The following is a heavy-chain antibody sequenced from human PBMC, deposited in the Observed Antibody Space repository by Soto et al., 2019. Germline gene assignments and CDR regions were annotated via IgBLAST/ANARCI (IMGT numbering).Heavy chain of an antibody. D-gene: IGHD3-9*01. Sequence: QLVQSGAEVKQPGASVKVSCKASGYTFTSHAMHWVRQAPGQRLEWMGWINSANGNTKYYQKFQGRATITRDTSSSTAYMGLRSMRSEDTAVYFCARGSSDWLPYFDYWGQGSLVTVSS. CDR2: INSANGNT. V-gene: IGHV1-3*01. CDR3: ARGSSDWLPYFDY. J-gene: IGHJ4*02. CDR1: GYTFTSHA.